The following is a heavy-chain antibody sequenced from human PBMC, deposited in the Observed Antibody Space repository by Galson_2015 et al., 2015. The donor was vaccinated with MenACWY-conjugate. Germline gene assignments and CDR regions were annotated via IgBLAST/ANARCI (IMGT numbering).Heavy chain of an antibody. CDR2: IFPGDSNT. J-gene: IGHJ4*02. D-gene: IGHD3-10*01. CDR3: ASGSIVRGVMTESTIRFFEY. V-gene: IGHV5-51*01. Sequence: QSGAEVKKPGESLKISCKGSGYSFSSYWIAWARQMPGKGLEWMGVIFPGDSNTRYSPSFQGQVTISADKSISTAYLHLRSLRSDDTAVYYCASGSIVRGVMTESTIRFFEYWGPGSQVTVSS. CDR1: GYSFSSYW.